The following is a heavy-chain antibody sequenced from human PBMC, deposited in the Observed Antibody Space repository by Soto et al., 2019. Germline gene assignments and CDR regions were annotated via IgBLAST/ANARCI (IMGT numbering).Heavy chain of an antibody. Sequence: LRLSCAASGFTFSSYAMSWVRQAPGKGLEWVSAISGSGGSTYYADSVKGRFTISRDNSKNTLYLQMNSLRAEDTAVYYCAKCYDSRGYYPDYCGQGTLVTVSS. V-gene: IGHV3-23*01. D-gene: IGHD3-22*01. CDR3: AKCYDSRGYYPDY. J-gene: IGHJ4*02. CDR1: GFTFSSYA. CDR2: ISGSGGST.